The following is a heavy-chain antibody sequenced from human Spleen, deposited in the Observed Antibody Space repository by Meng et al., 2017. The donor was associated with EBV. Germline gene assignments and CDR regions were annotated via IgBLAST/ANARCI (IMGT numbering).Heavy chain of an antibody. Sequence: QGRVVTSGAGVKKPGSSVKVACWTSGGTFRSDAVSWVRQAPGQGLEWMGGLIPMSDAPHYAQKFQGRVTITADESTSTHYMHLSGLTSDDTAVYYCASESGRGFTPDYWGQGTLVTVSS. CDR2: LIPMSDAP. D-gene: IGHD3-10*01. V-gene: IGHV1-69*01. J-gene: IGHJ4*02. CDR1: GGTFRSDA. CDR3: ASESGRGFTPDY.